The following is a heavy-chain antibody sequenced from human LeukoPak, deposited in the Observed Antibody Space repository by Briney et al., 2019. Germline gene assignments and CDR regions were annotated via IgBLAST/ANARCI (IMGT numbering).Heavy chain of an antibody. D-gene: IGHD3-3*01. V-gene: IGHV4-59*08. J-gene: IGHJ5*02. Sequence: SETLSLTCTVSGGSISSYYWSWIRQPPGKGLEWIGYIYYSGSTNYNPSLKSRVTISVDTSKNQISLKLSSVTAADTAVYYCARSTYYDFWSGYWFDPWGQGTLVTVSS. CDR2: IYYSGST. CDR3: ARSTYYDFWSGYWFDP. CDR1: GGSISSYY.